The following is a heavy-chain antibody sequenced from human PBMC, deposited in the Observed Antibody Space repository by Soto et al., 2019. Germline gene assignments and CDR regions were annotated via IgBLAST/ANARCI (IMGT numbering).Heavy chain of an antibody. Sequence: SVKVSCKASGGTFSSYTISWVRQAPGQRHERIGRIIPILSIANYAQKIQGRVTITADKSTSTANMELSSLRTKDTAVYYCARGPDEYYDILTGLDDWGQGTLVSVS. J-gene: IGHJ4*02. CDR1: GGTFSSYT. D-gene: IGHD3-9*01. V-gene: IGHV1-69*02. CDR3: ARGPDEYYDILTGLDD. CDR2: IIPILSIA.